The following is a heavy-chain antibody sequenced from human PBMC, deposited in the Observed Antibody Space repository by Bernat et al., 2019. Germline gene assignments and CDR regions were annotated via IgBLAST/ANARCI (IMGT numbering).Heavy chain of an antibody. D-gene: IGHD4-11*01. Sequence: EVQLVESGGGLVQPGGSLRLSCAASVFTFSSYWMSWVRQAPGKVRVWVANIKQDGSEKYYVDSVKGRFTISRDNAKNSLYLQINSLRAEDAAVYYCASATMTTVTTSSLDYMDVWGKGTTVTVSS. J-gene: IGHJ6*03. CDR2: IKQDGSEK. CDR1: VFTFSSYW. V-gene: IGHV3-7*03. CDR3: ASATMTTVTTSSLDYMDV.